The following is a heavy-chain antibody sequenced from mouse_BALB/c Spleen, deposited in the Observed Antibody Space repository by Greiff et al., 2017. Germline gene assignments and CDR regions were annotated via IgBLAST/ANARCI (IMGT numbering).Heavy chain of an antibody. J-gene: IGHJ2*01. V-gene: IGHV5-17*02. CDR2: ISSGSSTI. CDR1: GFTFSSFG. CDR3: ARWGSYYFDY. Sequence: EVQGVESGGGLVKPGGSLKLSCAASGFTFSSFGMHWVRQAPEKGLEWVAYISSGSSTIYYADTVKGRFTISRDNPKNTLFLQMTSLRSEDTAMYYCARWGSYYFDYWGQGTTLTVSS.